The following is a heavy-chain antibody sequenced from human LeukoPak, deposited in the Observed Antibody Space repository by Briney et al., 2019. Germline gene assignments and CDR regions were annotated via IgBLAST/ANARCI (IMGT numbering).Heavy chain of an antibody. J-gene: IGHJ4*02. CDR2: IRYDGSNK. CDR1: GFTVSSNS. Sequence: GGSLRLSCTVSGFTVSSNSMSWVRQAPGKGLEWVAFIRYDGSNKYYADSVKGRFTISRDNSKNTLYLQMNSLRAEDTAVYYCAKAGSGGPDYWGQGTLVTVSS. CDR3: AKAGSGGPDY. V-gene: IGHV3-30*02. D-gene: IGHD2-15*01.